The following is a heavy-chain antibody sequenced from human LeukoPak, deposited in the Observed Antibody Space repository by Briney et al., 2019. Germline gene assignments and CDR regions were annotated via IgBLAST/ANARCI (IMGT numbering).Heavy chain of an antibody. CDR1: GFTFSSYS. Sequence: GGSLRLSCAASGFTFSSYSMNWVRQAPGKGLEWVSSITSSGRYIYYADSVKGRFTISRDNSENSLYLQMNSLRAEDTAVYYCAELGITMIGGVWGKGTTVTISS. V-gene: IGHV3-21*01. CDR3: AELGITMIGGV. D-gene: IGHD3-10*02. CDR2: ITSSGRYI. J-gene: IGHJ6*04.